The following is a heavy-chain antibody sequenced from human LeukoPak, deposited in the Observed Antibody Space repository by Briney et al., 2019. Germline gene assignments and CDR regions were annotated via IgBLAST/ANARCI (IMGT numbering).Heavy chain of an antibody. J-gene: IGHJ4*02. Sequence: TGGSLRLSCAASGFTFNNYAMNWVRQAPGKGLEWVSSISGGGETTYYADSAKGRFTISRDNSKNTLYLQMNSLRAEDTAVYYCAKDLEIAAAGPYFDYWGQGTLVTVSS. V-gene: IGHV3-23*01. CDR1: GFTFNNYA. CDR3: AKDLEIAAAGPYFDY. D-gene: IGHD6-13*01. CDR2: ISGGGETT.